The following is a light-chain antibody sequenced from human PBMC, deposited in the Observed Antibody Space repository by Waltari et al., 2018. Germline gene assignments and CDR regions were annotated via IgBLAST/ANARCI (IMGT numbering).Light chain of an antibody. V-gene: IGKV3-20*01. CDR2: GAS. J-gene: IGKJ3*01. Sequence: ILLTQSPGTLSLSPGERATLSCRASQRISSNYLAWYQQKPGQAPRLLIYGASSRATGIPDRFSGSGSGTDFTFTISRLEPEDFVVYYCQHQSTFGPGTKVDIK. CDR3: QHQST. CDR1: QRISSNY.